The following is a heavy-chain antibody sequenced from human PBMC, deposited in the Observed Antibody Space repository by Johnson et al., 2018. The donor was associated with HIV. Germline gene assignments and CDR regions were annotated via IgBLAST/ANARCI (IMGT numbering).Heavy chain of an antibody. Sequence: QVQLVESGGGLVQPGRSLRLSCAASGFTFDDYAMHWVRQAPGKGLEWVAVISYDGSNKYYADSVKGRFTISRDNSKNTLYLQMNSLRAEDTAVYYCAREYDAFDIWGQGTMVTVSS. V-gene: IGHV3-30-3*01. CDR1: GFTFDDYA. CDR2: ISYDGSNK. J-gene: IGHJ3*02. CDR3: AREYDAFDI.